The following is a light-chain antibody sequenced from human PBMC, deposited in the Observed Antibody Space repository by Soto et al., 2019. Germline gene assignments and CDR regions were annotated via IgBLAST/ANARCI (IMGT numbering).Light chain of an antibody. Sequence: EIVLTQSPGTLSSSPGESATLSCRASQSLSSTSLAWFQQKPGQAPRLLIYGASIRVTGIPDRFSGSGSGTDFALTINRLEPEDFVIYFCHQYGSSPYTFGQGTKLEIK. J-gene: IGKJ2*01. CDR3: HQYGSSPYT. CDR1: QSLSSTS. V-gene: IGKV3-20*01. CDR2: GAS.